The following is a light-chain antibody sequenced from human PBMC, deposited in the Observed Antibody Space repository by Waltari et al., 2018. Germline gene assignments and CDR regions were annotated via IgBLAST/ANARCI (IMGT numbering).Light chain of an antibody. CDR1: QSVSRY. V-gene: IGKV3-11*01. CDR3: QQSYTSPYT. Sequence: EIVLTQSPVTLSLSPGERATLSCRASQSVSRYLAWYQQKPGQAPRLLIYDTFSRASGIPARFSGSGSGTDFTLTISSLEPEDFATYYCQQSYTSPYTFGQGT. J-gene: IGKJ2*01. CDR2: DTF.